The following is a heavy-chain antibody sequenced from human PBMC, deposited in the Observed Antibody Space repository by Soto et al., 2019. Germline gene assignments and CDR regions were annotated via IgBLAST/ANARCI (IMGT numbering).Heavy chain of an antibody. CDR1: GGSISSSNW. J-gene: IGHJ4*02. Sequence: QVQLQESGPGLVKPSGTLSLTCAVSGGSISSSNWWSWVRQPPGKGLEWIGEIYHSGSTNYNPSLKSRVTISVDKSKIQFSLKLSSVTAADTAVYYCARDRARWFGELSGYFDYWGQGTLVTVSS. CDR2: IYHSGST. V-gene: IGHV4-4*02. CDR3: ARDRARWFGELSGYFDY. D-gene: IGHD3-10*01.